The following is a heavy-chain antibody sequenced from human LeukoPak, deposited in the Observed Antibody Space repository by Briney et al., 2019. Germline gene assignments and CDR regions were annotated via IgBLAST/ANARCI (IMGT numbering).Heavy chain of an antibody. CDR3: AVRGGGDYYYYGMDV. CDR2: IKQGGSEK. D-gene: IGHD3-10*01. CDR1: GFTFSSYW. Sequence: GWSLRLSCAASGFTFSSYWMSWVRQAPGKGLEWVANIKQGGSEKYYVDSVKGRFTISRDNAKNSLYLQMNSLRAEDTAVYYCAVRGGGDYYYYGMDVWGQGTTVTVSS. V-gene: IGHV3-7*01. J-gene: IGHJ6*02.